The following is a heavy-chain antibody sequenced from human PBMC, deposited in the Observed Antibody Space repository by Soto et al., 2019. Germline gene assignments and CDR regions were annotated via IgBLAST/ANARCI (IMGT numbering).Heavy chain of an antibody. CDR2: LNPSDATT. D-gene: IGHD3-10*01. CDR1: GYTFTAHY. Sequence: QEQLVQSGAEVKKPGASVKISCRASGYTFTAHYIHWVQQTPREGLEWMGILNPSDATTGHAQKFQGRVTMTMDTSTSTVYMELSSLTSEDTTIYYCARDQRYYGSGTRDVFDIWGQGTMVTVSS. J-gene: IGHJ3*02. CDR3: ARDQRYYGSGTRDVFDI. V-gene: IGHV1-46*01.